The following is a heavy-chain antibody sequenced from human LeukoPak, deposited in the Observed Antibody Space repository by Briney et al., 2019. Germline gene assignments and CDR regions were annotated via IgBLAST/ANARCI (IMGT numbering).Heavy chain of an antibody. Sequence: PGGSLRLSCAGSGFIFNNYAMHWVRQAPGKGLEWVAVISYDGSNKYYADSVKGRFTISRDNSKNTLYLQMNSLRAEDTAVYYCARWAVLAGSNDYWGQGTLVTVSS. V-gene: IGHV3-30-3*01. CDR1: GFIFNNYA. CDR2: ISYDGSNK. CDR3: ARWAVLAGSNDY. J-gene: IGHJ4*02. D-gene: IGHD1-1*01.